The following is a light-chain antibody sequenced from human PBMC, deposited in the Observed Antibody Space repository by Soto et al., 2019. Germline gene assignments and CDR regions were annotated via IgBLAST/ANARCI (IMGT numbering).Light chain of an antibody. CDR2: EAT. CDR3: SSYTTSNTLV. Sequence: QSVLTQPASVSGSPGQSITISCTGTSSDIGIYNYVSWYQQHPGKAPKLLIYEATIRPSGVSDRFSASTSGITASLTISGLQAEDEADYYCSSYTTSNTLVYGTGTKVTVL. CDR1: SSDIGIYNY. V-gene: IGLV2-14*01. J-gene: IGLJ1*01.